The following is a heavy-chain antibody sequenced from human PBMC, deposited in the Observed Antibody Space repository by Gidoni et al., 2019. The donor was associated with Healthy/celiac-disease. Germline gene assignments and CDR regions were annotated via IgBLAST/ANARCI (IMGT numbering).Heavy chain of an antibody. D-gene: IGHD4-17*01. J-gene: IGHJ6*02. CDR2: ISSSISTI. Sequence: EVQLVESGGGLVQPGGSLRLSCAASGCTFSSYSMNWVRQAPGKGLEWVSYISSSISTIYYADSVKGRFTISRDNAKNSLYLQMNSLRDEDTAVYYCARGDYGDYVFGYYYYGMDVWGQGTTVTVSS. CDR1: GCTFSSYS. V-gene: IGHV3-48*02. CDR3: ARGDYGDYVFGYYYYGMDV.